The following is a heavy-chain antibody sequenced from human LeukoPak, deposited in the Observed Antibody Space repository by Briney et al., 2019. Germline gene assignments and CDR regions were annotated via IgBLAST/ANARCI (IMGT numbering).Heavy chain of an antibody. V-gene: IGHV5-51*01. CDR3: ARQEAAAGTDAFDI. D-gene: IGHD6-13*01. CDR2: VYPNDSDT. J-gene: IGHJ3*02. CDR1: GYTFTNYW. Sequence: GESLKISCKGSGYTFTNYWIGWVRQMPGKGLEWMGIVYPNDSDTMYSPSFQGQVTISADKSISTAYLQWSSLKASDTANYYCARQEAAAGTDAFDIWGQGTMVTVSS.